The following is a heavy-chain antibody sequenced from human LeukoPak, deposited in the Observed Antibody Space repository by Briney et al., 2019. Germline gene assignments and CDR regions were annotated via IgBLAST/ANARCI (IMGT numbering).Heavy chain of an antibody. J-gene: IGHJ3*02. CDR2: IYHSGST. V-gene: IGHV4-30-2*01. CDR3: TRTLAAAGTVAFDI. D-gene: IGHD6-13*01. Sequence: SETLSLTCTVSGGSISSGGYYWSWIRQPPGKGLEWIGYIYHSGSTYYNPSLKSRVTISVDRSKNQFSLKLSSVTAADSAVYYCTRTLAAAGTVAFDIWGQGTMVTVSS. CDR1: GGSISSGGYY.